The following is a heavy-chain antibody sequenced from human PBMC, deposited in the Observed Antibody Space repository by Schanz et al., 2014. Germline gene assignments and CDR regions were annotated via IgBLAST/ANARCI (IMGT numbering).Heavy chain of an antibody. V-gene: IGHV1-69*02. Sequence: QVQLVQSGAEVKKPGSSVKVSCKASGGTFSTYTISWVRQAPGQGLEWMGRIIPILGIANYAQKFQGRVTMTRDTSTSTVYMELSSLRSEDTAVYYCASSGAGYSSSWDFDYWGQGTLVTVSS. CDR2: IIPILGIA. D-gene: IGHD6-13*01. CDR3: ASSGAGYSSSWDFDY. CDR1: GGTFSTYT. J-gene: IGHJ4*02.